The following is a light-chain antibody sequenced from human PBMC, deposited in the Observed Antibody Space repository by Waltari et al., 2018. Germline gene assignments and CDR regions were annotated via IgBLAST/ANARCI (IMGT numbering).Light chain of an antibody. CDR1: KLGDKY. J-gene: IGLJ1*01. CDR3: QTWDSSSYV. CDR2: EDT. Sequence: SYELTQPPSVSVSPGQAVSITCSGKKLGDKYVNWYQQKAGQSPVLVIYEDTKRPSGIPGRLSASNSVNTATLTISETQAMDEADYYCQTWDSSSYVFGTGTTVTVL. V-gene: IGLV3-1*01.